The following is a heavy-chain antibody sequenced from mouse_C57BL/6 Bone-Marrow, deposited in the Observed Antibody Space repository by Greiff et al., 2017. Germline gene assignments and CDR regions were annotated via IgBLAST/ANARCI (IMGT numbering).Heavy chain of an antibody. CDR3: ARGGDDYGYFDV. CDR2: IYPGDGDT. D-gene: IGHD2-4*01. CDR1: GYAFSSSW. Sequence: VKVVESGPELVKPGASVKISCKASGYAFSSSWMNWVKQRPGKGLEWIGRIYPGDGDTNYNGKFKGKATLTADKSSSTAYMQLSSLTSEDSAVYFCARGGDDYGYFDVWGTGTTVTVSS. J-gene: IGHJ1*03. V-gene: IGHV1-82*01.